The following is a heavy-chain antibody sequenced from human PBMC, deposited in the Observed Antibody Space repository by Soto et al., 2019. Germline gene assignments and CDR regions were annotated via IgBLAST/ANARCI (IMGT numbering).Heavy chain of an antibody. J-gene: IGHJ6*02. CDR2: IYSGGST. V-gene: IGHV3-66*01. CDR1: GFTFSSYA. D-gene: IGHD5-18*01. CDR3: ARARIQLWHNYYGYGIDV. Sequence: GGSLRLSCAASGFTFSSYAMSWVRQAPGKGLEWVSVIYSGGSTYYADSVKGRFTISRDNSKNTLYFQMNSLRAEDTAVYYCARARIQLWHNYYGYGIDVWGRGTTVTV.